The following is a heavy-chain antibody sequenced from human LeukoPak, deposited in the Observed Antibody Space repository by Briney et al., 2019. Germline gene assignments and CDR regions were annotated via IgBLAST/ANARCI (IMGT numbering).Heavy chain of an antibody. CDR1: GGSFSDYY. CDR2: INHSGST. V-gene: IGHV4-34*01. D-gene: IGHD5-24*01. Sequence: SETLSLTCAVYGGSFSDYYWSWIRQPPGKGLEWIGEINHSGSTNYNPSLKSRVTISVDTSKNQFSLKLSSVTAADTAVYYCARRAERWLQARYYFDYWGQGTLVTVSS. J-gene: IGHJ4*02. CDR3: ARRAERWLQARYYFDY.